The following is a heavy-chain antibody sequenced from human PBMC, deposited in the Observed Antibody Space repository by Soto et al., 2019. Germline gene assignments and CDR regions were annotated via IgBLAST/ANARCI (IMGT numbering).Heavy chain of an antibody. Sequence: ESLKISCKGSGYSFTSYWIGWVRQMPGKGLEWMGIIYPGDSDTRYSPSFQGQVTISADKSISTAYLQWSSLKASDTAMYYCARHQHYDILTSPTRDYYMDVWGKGTTVTVSS. CDR2: IYPGDSDT. D-gene: IGHD3-9*01. CDR3: ARHQHYDILTSPTRDYYMDV. CDR1: GYSFTSYW. J-gene: IGHJ6*03. V-gene: IGHV5-51*01.